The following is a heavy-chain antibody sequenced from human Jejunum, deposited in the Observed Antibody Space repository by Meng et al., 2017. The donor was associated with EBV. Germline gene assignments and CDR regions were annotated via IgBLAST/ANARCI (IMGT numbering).Heavy chain of an antibody. CDR2: ITGSGGST. V-gene: IGHV3-23*04. CDR3: AKLVRD. J-gene: IGHJ4*02. CDR1: GFTFTTDA. D-gene: IGHD2/OR15-2a*01. Sequence: EVQLVESGGGLVKPGGSLRLSCAGSGFTFTTDAMSWVRQAPGKGLEWVSVITGSGGSTYYADSVKGRFTISRDSSKNTLYLQMNSLRAEDTAVYYCAKLVRDWGQGTLVTVSS.